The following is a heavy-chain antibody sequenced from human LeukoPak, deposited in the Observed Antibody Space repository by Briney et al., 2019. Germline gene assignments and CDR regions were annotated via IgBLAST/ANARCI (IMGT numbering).Heavy chain of an antibody. CDR3: ARGGIAAAGTVRSEYYYYYMDV. J-gene: IGHJ6*03. V-gene: IGHV1-2*02. Sequence: ASVKVSCKASGYTFTGYYMHWVRQAPGQGLEWMGWINPNSGGTNYAQKFQGRVTMTRDTSISTAYMKLSRLRSDDTAVYYCARGGIAAAGTVRSEYYYYYMDVWSKGTTVTVSS. D-gene: IGHD6-13*01. CDR1: GYTFTGYY. CDR2: INPNSGGT.